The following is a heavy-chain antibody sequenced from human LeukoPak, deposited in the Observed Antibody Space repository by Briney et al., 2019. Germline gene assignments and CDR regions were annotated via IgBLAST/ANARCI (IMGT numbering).Heavy chain of an antibody. D-gene: IGHD2-15*01. CDR3: AAYQNYCSGGSCHLD. J-gene: IGHJ4*02. CDR2: INPSGGST. Sequence: ASVKVSCKASGYTFTSYYMHWVRQAPGQGLEWMGIINPSGGSTSYAQKFQGRVTMTRDASTSTVYMELSSLRSEDTAVYYCAAYQNYCSGGSCHLDWGQGTLVTVSS. V-gene: IGHV1-46*01. CDR1: GYTFTSYY.